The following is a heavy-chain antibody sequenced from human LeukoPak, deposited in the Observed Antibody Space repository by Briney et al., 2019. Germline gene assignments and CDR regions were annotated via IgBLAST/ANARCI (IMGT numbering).Heavy chain of an antibody. CDR2: INPNSGGT. CDR1: GYTFTGHY. V-gene: IGHV1-2*04. D-gene: IGHD6-13*01. Sequence: GASVKVSCKTSGYTFTGHYMHWVRQAPGQGLEWMGWINPNSGGTNYAEKFQGWLTMTRDTSISTLCMEMSRLRSDDTAVYYCAREYSSSWFDYWGQGALVTVSS. J-gene: IGHJ4*02. CDR3: AREYSSSWFDY.